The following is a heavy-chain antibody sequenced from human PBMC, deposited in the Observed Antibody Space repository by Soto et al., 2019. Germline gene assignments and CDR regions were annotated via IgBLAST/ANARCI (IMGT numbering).Heavy chain of an antibody. CDR3: ATTNHFDY. V-gene: IGHV3-7*01. CDR2: INQDGSET. Sequence: HLGGSLRLSCAASGFTFKNYWMNWVRQAPGKGLEWVANINQDGSETYFVDSVKGRFTISRDNAKSSLYLQMNSLKTEDTGIYYCATTNHFDYWGQGTLVTVSS. CDR1: GFTFKNYW. J-gene: IGHJ4*02.